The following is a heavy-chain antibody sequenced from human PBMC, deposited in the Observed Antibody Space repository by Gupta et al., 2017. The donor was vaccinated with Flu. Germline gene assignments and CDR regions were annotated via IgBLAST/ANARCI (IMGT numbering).Heavy chain of an antibody. V-gene: IGHV3-15*05. D-gene: IGHD4-17*01. CDR3: VWMNTETTLGF. CDR2: MKSRGGGGTT. J-gene: IGHJ4*02. CDR1: GIIFSDAW. Sequence: EVLLVESGGGLVKPGESLRLSCVVSGIIFSDAWMSWVRQAPGKGLEWVGRMKSRGGGGTTDYATPVNGRFTISRDDSKNTLYLHMSGLSADDTAVYFCVWMNTETTLGFWGQGTLVTVSS.